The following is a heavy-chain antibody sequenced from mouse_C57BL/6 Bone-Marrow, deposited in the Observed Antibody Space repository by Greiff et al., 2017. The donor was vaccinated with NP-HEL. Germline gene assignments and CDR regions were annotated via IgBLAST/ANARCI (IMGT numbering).Heavy chain of an antibody. CDR2: ISYSGST. CDR1: GYSITSDY. Sequence: EVQGVESGPGLAKPSQTLSLTCSVTGYSITSDYWNWIRKFPGNKLKYMGYISYSGSTYYNPSLKSRISITRDTSKNQYYLQLNSVTTEDTATYYCARSPLWLRRNYYAMDYWGQGTSVTVSS. D-gene: IGHD2-2*01. J-gene: IGHJ4*01. V-gene: IGHV3-8*01. CDR3: ARSPLWLRRNYYAMDY.